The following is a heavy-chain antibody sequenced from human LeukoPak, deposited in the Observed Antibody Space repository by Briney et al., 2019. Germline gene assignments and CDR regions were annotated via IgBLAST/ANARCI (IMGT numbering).Heavy chain of an antibody. CDR3: ARAIGDSSGIYYYYYYMDV. CDR2: IGTAGEI. Sequence: PGGSLRLSCAASGFTFRSYDMHWVHQATGKGLEWVSGIGTAGEIYYPGSVKGRFTISRDNAKNSLYLQMNSLRAEDTAVYYCARAIGDSSGIYYYYYYMDVWGKGTTVTISS. J-gene: IGHJ6*03. D-gene: IGHD3-22*01. CDR1: GFTFRSYD. V-gene: IGHV3-13*01.